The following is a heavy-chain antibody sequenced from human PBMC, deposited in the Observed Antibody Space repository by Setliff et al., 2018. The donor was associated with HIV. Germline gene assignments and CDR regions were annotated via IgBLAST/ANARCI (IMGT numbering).Heavy chain of an antibody. Sequence: AASVKVSCKTSGYTFSDYYMHWVRQAPGQGLEWMGWINPKSGDTKYAQKFQGRVTMTRDTSISTVYMELSRLRSDDTAVYYCARQLSNSLESWGQGTPVTVSS. CDR3: ARQLSNSLES. CDR1: GYTFSDYY. CDR2: INPKSGDT. J-gene: IGHJ4*02. V-gene: IGHV1-2*02. D-gene: IGHD1-1*01.